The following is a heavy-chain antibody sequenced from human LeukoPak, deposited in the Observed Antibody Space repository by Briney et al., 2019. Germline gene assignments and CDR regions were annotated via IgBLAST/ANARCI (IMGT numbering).Heavy chain of an antibody. V-gene: IGHV1-69*01. CDR2: IIPIFGTA. D-gene: IGHD3-9*01. Sequence: SVKVSCKASGGTFSSYAISWVRQAPGQGLEWMGGIIPIFGTANYAQKFHGRVTITADESTSTAYMELSSLRSEDTAVYYCARMYDILTAILDVWGKGTTVTVSS. CDR1: GGTFSSYA. J-gene: IGHJ6*04. CDR3: ARMYDILTAILDV.